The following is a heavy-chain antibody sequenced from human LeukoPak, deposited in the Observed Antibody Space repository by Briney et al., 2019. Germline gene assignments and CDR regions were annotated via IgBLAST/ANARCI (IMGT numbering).Heavy chain of an antibody. J-gene: IGHJ6*02. CDR2: INAGNGNT. Sequence: GASVKVSCKASGYTFTIYAMHWVRQAPGQRREWMGWINAGNGNTKYSQKFQGRVTITRDTSASTAYMELSSLRSEDTAVYYCARDRLGVVIYDYGMDVWAKGPRSPSP. CDR1: GYTFTIYA. CDR3: ARDRLGVVIYDYGMDV. V-gene: IGHV1-3*01. D-gene: IGHD3-3*01.